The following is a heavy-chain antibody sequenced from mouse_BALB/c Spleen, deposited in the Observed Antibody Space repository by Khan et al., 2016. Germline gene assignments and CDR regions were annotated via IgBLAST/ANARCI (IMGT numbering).Heavy chain of an antibody. CDR3: AYDGYYAWFPY. D-gene: IGHD2-3*01. V-gene: IGHV3-2*02. CDR2: ISYSGIT. J-gene: IGHJ3*01. Sequence: EVQLLESGPGLVKPSQSLSLTCTVTGYSITSDYAWNWIRQFPGNKLEWMGYISYSGITSYNPSLKSRISITRDTSKNQFFLQLISVTTEDTATYYCAYDGYYAWFPYWGQGTLVTVSA. CDR1: GYSITSDYA.